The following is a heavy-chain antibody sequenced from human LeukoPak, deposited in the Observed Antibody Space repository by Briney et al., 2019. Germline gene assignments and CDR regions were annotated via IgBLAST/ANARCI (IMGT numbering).Heavy chain of an antibody. J-gene: IGHJ4*02. D-gene: IGHD5-12*01. CDR2: INPEKRDT. V-gene: IGHV1-2*02. CDR3: AKKVRGPSHPLDF. CDR1: GYTLTGYA. Sequence: ASVKVSCKASGYTLTGYAIHWVRQAPGQGLEWMGWINPEKRDTGYAHKFQGRVTMTSDTSISTAYMELSSLRSDDTAVYYCAKKVRGPSHPLDFWGQGTLATVSS.